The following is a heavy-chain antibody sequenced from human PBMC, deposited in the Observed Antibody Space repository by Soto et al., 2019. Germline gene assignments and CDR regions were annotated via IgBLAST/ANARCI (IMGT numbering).Heavy chain of an antibody. CDR1: CGSFSGHY. Sequence: SETLSLTCAVYCGSFSGHYWSLLRQPPGKGLEWIGEINHSGSANYNPSLKSRITISVDTSKNQFSLKLSSVTAADTAVYYCARALDSSGWSVVSMDVWGQGTTVTVSS. CDR2: INHSGSA. D-gene: IGHD6-19*01. J-gene: IGHJ6*02. CDR3: ARALDSSGWSVVSMDV. V-gene: IGHV4-34*01.